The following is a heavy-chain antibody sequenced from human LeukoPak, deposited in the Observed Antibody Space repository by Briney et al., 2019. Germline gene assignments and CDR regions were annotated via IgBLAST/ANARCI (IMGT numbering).Heavy chain of an antibody. D-gene: IGHD3-22*01. V-gene: IGHV3-48*03. CDR2: ITITGTLT. CDR3: VRGLPIYDSNVYLFDY. Sequence: GGSLRLSCAASGFSFSGYEMSWVRQAPGKGLEWVSHITITGTLTYYVDSVQGRFTISRDNAKNSLYLQLNSLRAEDTAVYYCVRGLPIYDSNVYLFDYWGQGTLVTVSS. J-gene: IGHJ4*02. CDR1: GFSFSGYE.